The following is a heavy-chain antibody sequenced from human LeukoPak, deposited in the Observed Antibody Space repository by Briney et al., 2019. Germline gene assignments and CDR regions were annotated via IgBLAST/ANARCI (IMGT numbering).Heavy chain of an antibody. J-gene: IGHJ4*02. CDR1: GFTVRSNY. CDR2: IYSGGST. Sequence: PGGSLGLSCAASGFTVRSNYMSWVRQAPGKGLEWVSVIYSGGSTYYADSVKGRFTISRDNSKNTLYLQMNSLRAEDTAVYYCARRSEYYDILTGYSYYFDYWGQGTLVTVSS. D-gene: IGHD3-9*01. CDR3: ARRSEYYDILTGYSYYFDY. V-gene: IGHV3-66*02.